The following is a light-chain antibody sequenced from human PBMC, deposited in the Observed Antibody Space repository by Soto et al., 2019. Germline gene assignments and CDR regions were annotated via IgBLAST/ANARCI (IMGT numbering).Light chain of an antibody. CDR3: QQYNSYSYT. Sequence: DIQMSHSPSTLSASVGDRVTITCRASQSISSWLAWYHQKPGTAPKLLIYDASSLESGVPSRFSGSGSGTEFTLTISSLQPDDFATYYCQQYNSYSYTFGQGTKVDVK. CDR1: QSISSW. CDR2: DAS. V-gene: IGKV1-5*01. J-gene: IGKJ2*01.